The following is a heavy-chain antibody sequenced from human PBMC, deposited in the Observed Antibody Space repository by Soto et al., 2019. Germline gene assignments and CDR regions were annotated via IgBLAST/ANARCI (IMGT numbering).Heavy chain of an antibody. Sequence: ASVKVSCKASGYTFTGYYMHWVRQAPGQGLEWMGWINPNSGGTNYAQKFQGRVTMTRDTSISTAYMELSRLRSDDTAVYYCARDGTPVGAVAGFYYFDYWGQGTLVTFSS. CDR2: INPNSGGT. CDR3: ARDGTPVGAVAGFYYFDY. V-gene: IGHV1-2*02. CDR1: GYTFTGYY. J-gene: IGHJ4*02. D-gene: IGHD6-19*01.